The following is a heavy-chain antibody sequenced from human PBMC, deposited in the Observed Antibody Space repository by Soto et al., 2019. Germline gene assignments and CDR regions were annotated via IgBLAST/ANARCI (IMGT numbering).Heavy chain of an antibody. Sequence: QEQVQQWGAGLLKPSETLSLTCAVHGDSFSGYYWSWIRQSPGKGLEWIGEIDHSGSANYNPSLTSRVSIAVDTSSQQVSLKLSSVTAADTAVYYCARRIAMIVVVFGSWGQGTLVTVSS. D-gene: IGHD3-22*01. CDR1: GDSFSGYY. J-gene: IGHJ4*02. CDR2: IDHSGSA. CDR3: ARRIAMIVVVFGS. V-gene: IGHV4-34*01.